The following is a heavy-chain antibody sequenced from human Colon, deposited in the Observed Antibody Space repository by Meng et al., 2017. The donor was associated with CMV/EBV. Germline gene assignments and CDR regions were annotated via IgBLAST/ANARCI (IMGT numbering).Heavy chain of an antibody. Sequence: SETLSLTCTVSGGSITDSYAYWAWIRQSPGKGLEWIAEIYFSGATHYNPSLKSRVTTSVDTSKNQFSLRVNSVTAADTAVYYCARASFSPLIVGALGSWGQGTLVTVSS. D-gene: IGHD1-26*01. CDR2: IYFSGAT. V-gene: IGHV4-39*07. J-gene: IGHJ5*01. CDR3: ARASFSPLIVGALGS. CDR1: GGSITDSYAY.